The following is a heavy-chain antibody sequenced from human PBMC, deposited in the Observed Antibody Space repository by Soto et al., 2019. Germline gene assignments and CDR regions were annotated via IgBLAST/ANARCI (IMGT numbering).Heavy chain of an antibody. Sequence: PSETLSLTCTVSGGSISSYYWSWIRQPPGKGLEWIGYIYYSGSTNYNPSLKSRVTISVDTSKNQFSLKLSSVTAADTAVYYCARDPHGVGASPFDPWGQGTLVTVSS. D-gene: IGHD3-10*01. V-gene: IGHV4-59*01. CDR2: IYYSGST. J-gene: IGHJ5*02. CDR1: GGSISSYY. CDR3: ARDPHGVGASPFDP.